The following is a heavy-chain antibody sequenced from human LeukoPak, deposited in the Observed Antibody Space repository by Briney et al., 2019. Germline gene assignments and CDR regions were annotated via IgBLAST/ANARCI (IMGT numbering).Heavy chain of an antibody. Sequence: MSGGSLRLSCAASGFTFRDYYMNWIRQAPGKGLEWVSYISSSGSTIYYADSVKGRFTISRDNAKNSLYLQMNSLRAEDTAVYYCARDAIFRGMYVWGKGTTVTVSS. CDR3: ARDAIFRGMYV. CDR2: ISSSGSTI. V-gene: IGHV3-11*01. J-gene: IGHJ6*04. D-gene: IGHD2/OR15-2a*01. CDR1: GFTFRDYY.